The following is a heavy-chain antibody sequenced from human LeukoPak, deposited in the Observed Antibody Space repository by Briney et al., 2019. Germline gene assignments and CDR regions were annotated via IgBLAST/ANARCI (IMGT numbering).Heavy chain of an antibody. J-gene: IGHJ5*02. Sequence: SETLSLTCTVSLGSISSSSYYWGWIRQPPGKGLERIGSIYYSGSTYYNPSLKSRVTISVDTSKNQFSLKLTSVTAADTAVYYCARQDSGALIVMPNWVWFDPWGQGTLVTVSS. CDR1: LGSISSSSYY. CDR2: IYYSGST. V-gene: IGHV4-39*01. CDR3: ARQDSGALIVMPNWVWFDP. D-gene: IGHD3-22*01.